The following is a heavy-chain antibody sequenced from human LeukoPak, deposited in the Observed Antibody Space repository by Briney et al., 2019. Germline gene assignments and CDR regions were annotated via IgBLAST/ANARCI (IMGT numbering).Heavy chain of an antibody. J-gene: IGHJ4*02. Sequence: ASVKVSCKASGYTFTGYYMHWVRQAPGQGLEWMGWINPNSGDTKYAQKFQGRVTMTRDTSISTAYMELSRLRSDDTAVYYCAAQRGSYLWGTDFDYWGQGTLVTVSS. CDR2: INPNSGDT. D-gene: IGHD3-16*01. CDR3: AAQRGSYLWGTDFDY. CDR1: GYTFTGYY. V-gene: IGHV1-2*02.